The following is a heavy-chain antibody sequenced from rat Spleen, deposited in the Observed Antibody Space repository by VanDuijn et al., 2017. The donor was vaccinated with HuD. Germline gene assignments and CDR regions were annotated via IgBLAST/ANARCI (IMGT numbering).Heavy chain of an antibody. CDR3: AREAGLPFHYFDY. J-gene: IGHJ2*01. D-gene: IGHD1-4*01. CDR1: GFTFSDYG. Sequence: EVQLVESGGGLVQPGKSLKLSCAASGFTFSDYGMAWVRQSPKKGLEWVATIIYDGSRTYYRDSVKGRFTISRDNAKTTLYLQMDSLRSEDTATYFCAREAGLPFHYFDYWGQGVMVTVSS. V-gene: IGHV5S10*01. CDR2: IIYDGSRT.